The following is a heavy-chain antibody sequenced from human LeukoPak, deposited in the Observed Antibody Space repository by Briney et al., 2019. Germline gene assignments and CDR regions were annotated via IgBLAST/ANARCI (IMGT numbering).Heavy chain of an antibody. V-gene: IGHV4-59*01. CDR3: ARGEVLLCFGELKLNAFDI. CDR1: GGSISSYY. D-gene: IGHD3-10*01. J-gene: IGHJ3*02. CDR2: IYYSGST. Sequence: SETLSLTCTVSGGSISSYYWSWIRQPPGKGLEWIGYIYYSGSTNYNPSLKSRVTISVDTSKNQFSLKLSSVTAADTAVYYCARGEVLLCFGELKLNAFDIWGQATMLTVSS.